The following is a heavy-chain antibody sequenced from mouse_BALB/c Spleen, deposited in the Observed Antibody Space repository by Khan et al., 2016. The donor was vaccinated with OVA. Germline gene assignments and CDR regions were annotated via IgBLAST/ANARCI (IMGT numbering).Heavy chain of an antibody. Sequence: VQLLETGPGLVAPSQNLSITCTVSGFSLTDYGVSWIRQPPGKGLEWLGVMWGGGTTYYNSALKSRLSISKDNSKSQVFLKMNSLQTDDTAMYYCAKGVWSYYFALDYWGQGTSVTVSS. V-gene: IGHV2-6-5*01. D-gene: IGHD1-1*02. J-gene: IGHJ4*01. CDR1: GFSLTDYG. CDR3: AKGVWSYYFALDY. CDR2: MWGGGTT.